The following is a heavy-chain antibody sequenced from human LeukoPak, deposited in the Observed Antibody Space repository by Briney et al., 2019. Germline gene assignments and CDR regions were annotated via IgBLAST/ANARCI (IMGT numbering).Heavy chain of an antibody. CDR2: IYSGDTT. Sequence: SETLSLTCTVSGGSIISTIFYWGWIRQSPGKRLEWIATIYSGDTTYYNPSLKSRVTISVDRSKNQFSLQLTSMTAADTAVYYCASGRVDYDNPQLGYWGQGTLVTVSS. V-gene: IGHV4-39*01. CDR3: ASGRVDYDNPQLGY. CDR1: GGSIISTIFY. D-gene: IGHD4-17*01. J-gene: IGHJ4*02.